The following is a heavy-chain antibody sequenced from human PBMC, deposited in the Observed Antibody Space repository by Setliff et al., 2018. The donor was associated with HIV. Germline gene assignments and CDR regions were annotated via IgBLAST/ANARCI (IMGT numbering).Heavy chain of an antibody. J-gene: IGHJ3*02. V-gene: IGHV1-46*01. CDR3: ARDYFDSSAYHYGFGAFDI. D-gene: IGHD3-22*01. CDR1: GYTFTSYY. Sequence: GASVKVSCKASGYTFTSYYLHWVRQAPGQGLEWMGMINPSGGSASYAQKFQGRVTMSRDTSTSTVYIELSSLRSEDTAVYYCARDYFDSSAYHYGFGAFDIWGQGTMVTVSS. CDR2: INPSGGSA.